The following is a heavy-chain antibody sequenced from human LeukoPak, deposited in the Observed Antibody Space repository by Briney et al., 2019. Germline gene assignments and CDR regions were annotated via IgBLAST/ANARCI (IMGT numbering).Heavy chain of an antibody. Sequence: PGGSLRLSCAASGFSFRNYGMHWVRQAPGKGLEWVAVIWNDGSNKYYADSVKGRFTVSRDNSQNRLYLQMNSLRPEDTAVYYCAKDAQRGFDYSNSLENWGQGTLVTVSS. CDR2: IWNDGSNK. CDR3: AKDAQRGFDYSNSLEN. J-gene: IGHJ4*02. V-gene: IGHV3-33*06. CDR1: GFSFRNYG. D-gene: IGHD4-11*01.